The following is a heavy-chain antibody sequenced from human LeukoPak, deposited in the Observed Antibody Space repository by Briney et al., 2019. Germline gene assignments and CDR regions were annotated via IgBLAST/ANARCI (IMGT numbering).Heavy chain of an antibody. CDR3: ARNVPPLRYFDWLLVGSFDY. J-gene: IGHJ4*02. CDR1: GGSISSYY. Sequence: PSETLSLTCTVSGGSISSYYWSWVRQPPVKGLEWIGYIYYSGSTNYNPSLKSRVTISVDTSKNQFSLKLSSVTAADTAVYYCARNVPPLRYFDWLLVGSFDYWGQGTLVTVSS. V-gene: IGHV4-59*01. D-gene: IGHD3-9*01. CDR2: IYYSGST.